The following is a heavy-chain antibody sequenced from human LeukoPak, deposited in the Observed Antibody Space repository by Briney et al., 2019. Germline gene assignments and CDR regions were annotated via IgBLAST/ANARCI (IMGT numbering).Heavy chain of an antibody. D-gene: IGHD1-26*01. CDR1: GFIFNHYW. CDR2: IKQDGSDK. V-gene: IGHV3-7*01. J-gene: IGHJ4*02. CDR3: ARDQVGPED. Sequence: GGSLRLSCAASGFIFNHYWMSWVRQAPGKGLEWVANIKQDGSDKYYVDSVKGRFTISRDNAKNSLYLQMNSLRAEDTAVYYCARDQVGPEDWGQGTLVTVSS.